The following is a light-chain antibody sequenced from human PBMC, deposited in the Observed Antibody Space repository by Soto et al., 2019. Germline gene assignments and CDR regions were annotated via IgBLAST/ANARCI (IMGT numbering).Light chain of an antibody. CDR2: GNS. J-gene: IGLJ3*02. CDR3: QSYDNSLSASV. Sequence: QSALTQPPSVSGAPGQRVTISCTGSSSNTGAGYDVHWYQHLPGTAPKLLIYGNSNRPSGVPDRFSGSKSGTSASLAITGLQAEDEADYYCQSYDNSLSASVFGGGTKVTVL. V-gene: IGLV1-40*01. CDR1: SSNTGAGYD.